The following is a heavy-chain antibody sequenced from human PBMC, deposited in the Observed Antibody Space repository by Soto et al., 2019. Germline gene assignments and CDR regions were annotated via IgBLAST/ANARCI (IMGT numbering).Heavy chain of an antibody. Sequence: QVQLVESGGGVVQPGRSLRLSCAASGFTFSSYGMHWVRQAPGKGLEWVAVISYDGSNKYYADSVKGRFTISRDNSKNTLYMQMNSLRAEDTAVYYCAKDFFPALLLWFGECDYWGQGTLVTVSS. D-gene: IGHD3-10*01. CDR1: GFTFSSYG. CDR3: AKDFFPALLLWFGECDY. V-gene: IGHV3-30*18. J-gene: IGHJ4*02. CDR2: ISYDGSNK.